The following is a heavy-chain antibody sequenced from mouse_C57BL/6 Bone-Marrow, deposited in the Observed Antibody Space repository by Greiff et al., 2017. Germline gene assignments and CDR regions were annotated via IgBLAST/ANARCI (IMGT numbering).Heavy chain of an antibody. V-gene: IGHV1-26*01. Sequence: VQLQQSGPELVKPGASVKISCKASGYTFTDYYMNWVKQSHGKSLEWIGDINPNNGGTSYNQKFKGKATLTVDTSSSKAYMELRRLTSEDSAVYYCTRWCLVEDYFYYWGQGTTLTVSS. D-gene: IGHD1-1*02. CDR2: INPNNGGT. J-gene: IGHJ2*01. CDR1: GYTFTDYY. CDR3: TRWCLVEDYFYY.